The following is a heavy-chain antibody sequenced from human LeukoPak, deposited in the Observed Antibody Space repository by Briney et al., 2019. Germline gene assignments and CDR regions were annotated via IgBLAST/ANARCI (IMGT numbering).Heavy chain of an antibody. CDR3: ARNLYYYDSSGLGY. CDR1: GYTFTTYD. CDR2: MNPDSGDT. V-gene: IGHV1-8*01. J-gene: IGHJ4*02. D-gene: IGHD3-22*01. Sequence: GASVKVSCKASGYTFTTYDITWVRQATGQGLEWMGWMNPDSGDTAYAQKFQGRVAMTRDTSISTAYMELSSLRSEDTAVYYCARNLYYYDSSGLGYWGQGTLVTVSS.